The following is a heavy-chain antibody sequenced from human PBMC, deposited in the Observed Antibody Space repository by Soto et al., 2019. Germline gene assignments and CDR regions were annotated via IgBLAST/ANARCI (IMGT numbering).Heavy chain of an antibody. V-gene: IGHV3-66*04. CDR3: ARHVGFYWYFDL. CDR1: GFTISNTY. Sequence: EVQLVESGGGLVQPGGSLRLSCAASGFTISNTYMGWVRQAPGKGLEWVSSIYTDGRIYYADSVRGRFTISTDNSKDTLYLQMNSLRVDDTAMYYCARHVGFYWYFDLWGRGTLVTVSS. D-gene: IGHD1-26*01. CDR2: IYTDGRI. J-gene: IGHJ2*01.